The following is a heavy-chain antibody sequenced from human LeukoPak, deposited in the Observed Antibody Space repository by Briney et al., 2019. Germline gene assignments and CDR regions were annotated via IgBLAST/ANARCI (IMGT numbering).Heavy chain of an antibody. D-gene: IGHD3-10*01. CDR2: ISGSGGST. V-gene: IGHV3-23*01. CDR1: GFTFSSYA. Sequence: GGSLRLSCAASGFTFSSYAMSWVRQAPGKGLEWVSAISGSGGSTYYADSVKGRFTISRDNSKNTLYLQMNSLRAEDTAVYYCAKVWSFRSYYGSGSYHFDYWGQGTLVTVSS. J-gene: IGHJ4*02. CDR3: AKVWSFRSYYGSGSYHFDY.